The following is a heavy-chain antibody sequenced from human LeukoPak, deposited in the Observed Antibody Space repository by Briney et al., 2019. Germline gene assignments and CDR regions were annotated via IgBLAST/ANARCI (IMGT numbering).Heavy chain of an antibody. D-gene: IGHD3-10*01. CDR1: GFTFSSYA. Sequence: PGGSLRLSCAASGFTFSSYAMSWVRQAPGKGLEWVSAISGSGGSTYYADSVKGRFTISRDNSKNTLYLQMNSLRAEDTAVYYCAKDWYYYGSGSYYSHRFDYWGQGTLVTVSS. V-gene: IGHV3-23*01. CDR2: ISGSGGST. J-gene: IGHJ4*02. CDR3: AKDWYYYGSGSYYSHRFDY.